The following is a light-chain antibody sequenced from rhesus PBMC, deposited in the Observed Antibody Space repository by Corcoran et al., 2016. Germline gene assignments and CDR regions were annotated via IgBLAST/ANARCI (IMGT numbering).Light chain of an antibody. J-gene: IGKJ2*01. CDR1: QGITND. CDR3: QHYYSTPYS. CDR2: EAS. V-gene: IGKV1-25*01. Sequence: DIQMTQSPSSLSASVGDRVTITCRASQGITNDLAWYQQKPGETPKFLIYEASSLQSGIPSRFSGSGSGTDFTLTLLSLQSEDFATYSCQHYYSTPYSFGQGTKVGIK.